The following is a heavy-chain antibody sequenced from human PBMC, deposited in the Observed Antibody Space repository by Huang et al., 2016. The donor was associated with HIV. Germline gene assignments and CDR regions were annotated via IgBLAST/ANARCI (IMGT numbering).Heavy chain of an antibody. V-gene: IGHV4-39*01. Sequence: QLQLQESGPGLVKPLETLSLTCTVPGGSISSSSYYWGWIRQPPGKGLGGFGSIYYSGKTYYNTSRKKRVTISVDTAKNQFSLRLSCVTASDTAVYYCARHDIYCSDGSCSGFDYWGQGSLVTVSS. CDR1: GGSISSSSYY. CDR3: ARHDIYCSDGSCSGFDY. D-gene: IGHD2-15*01. J-gene: IGHJ4*02. CDR2: IYYSGKT.